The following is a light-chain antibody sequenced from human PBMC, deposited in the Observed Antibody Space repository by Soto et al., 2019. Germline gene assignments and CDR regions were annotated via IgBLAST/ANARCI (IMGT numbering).Light chain of an antibody. J-gene: IGKJ5*01. Sequence: EIVMTQSPATLSVSPGERATLSCRASQSISSNLAWYQHKPGQAPRLLIFDTSTRAAGIPARFSGSGSGTDFTLTISSLQSEDFAVYYCQQYTMWRSISVGQGTRLESK. V-gene: IGKV3-15*01. CDR3: QQYTMWRSIS. CDR1: QSISSN. CDR2: DTS.